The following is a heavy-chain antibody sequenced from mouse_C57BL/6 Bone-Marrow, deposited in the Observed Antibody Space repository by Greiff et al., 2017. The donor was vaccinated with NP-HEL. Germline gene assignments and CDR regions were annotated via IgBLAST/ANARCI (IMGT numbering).Heavy chain of an antibody. Sequence: VQRVESGEGLVKPGGSLKLSCAASGFTFSSYAMSWVRQTPEKRLECVAYISSGGDYIYYADTVKGRFTISRDNARNTLYLQMSSLKSEDTAMYYCTRDLGWLHAMDYWGQGTSVTVSS. V-gene: IGHV5-9-1*02. CDR3: TRDLGWLHAMDY. CDR2: ISSGGDYI. D-gene: IGHD2-3*01. J-gene: IGHJ4*01. CDR1: GFTFSSYA.